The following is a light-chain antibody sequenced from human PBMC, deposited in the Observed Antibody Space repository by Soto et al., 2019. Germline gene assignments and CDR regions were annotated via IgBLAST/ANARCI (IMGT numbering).Light chain of an antibody. CDR2: GNT. J-gene: IGLJ1*01. Sequence: QSVLAQPPSVSGAPGQRVTISCTGSNSNIGAGYDVHWYQQLPGTAPKLLIYGNTNRPSGVPDRFSGSRSGTSASLAITGLQADDEADYYCHSQDGSLNGYVFGPGTKLTVL. V-gene: IGLV1-40*01. CDR3: HSQDGSLNGYV. CDR1: NSNIGAGYD.